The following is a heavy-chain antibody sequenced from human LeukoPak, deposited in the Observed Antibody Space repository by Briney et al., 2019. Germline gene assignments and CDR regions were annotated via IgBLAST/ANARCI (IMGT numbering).Heavy chain of an antibody. CDR1: GFTFSTYA. CDR2: ISISAVST. Sequence: GGSLRLSSAASGFTFSTYAMTWLRQAPGKGLEWVSTISISAVSTYYADSVKGRFTISRDNSKNTLFLQMISLSAEDTAVYYCAKTRDGYYYDWGQGTLVTVSS. D-gene: IGHD3-22*01. CDR3: AKTRDGYYYD. J-gene: IGHJ4*02. V-gene: IGHV3-23*05.